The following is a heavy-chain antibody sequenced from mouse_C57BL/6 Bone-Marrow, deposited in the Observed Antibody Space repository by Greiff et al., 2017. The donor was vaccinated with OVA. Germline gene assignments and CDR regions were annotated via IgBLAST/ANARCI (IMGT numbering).Heavy chain of an antibody. V-gene: IGHV1-72*01. CDR3: ARSRWLLPFDY. CDR2: IDPNSGGT. Sequence: QVQLQQPGAELVKPGASVKLSCKASGYTFTSYWMHWVKQRPGRGLEGIGRIDPNSGGTKYNEKFKSKATLTVDKPSSTAYMQLSSLTSEDSAVYYGARSRWLLPFDYWGQGTTLTVSS. CDR1: GYTFTSYW. J-gene: IGHJ2*01. D-gene: IGHD2-3*01.